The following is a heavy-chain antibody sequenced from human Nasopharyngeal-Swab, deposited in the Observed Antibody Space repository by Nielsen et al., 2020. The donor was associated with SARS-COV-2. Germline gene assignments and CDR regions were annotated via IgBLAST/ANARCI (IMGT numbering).Heavy chain of an antibody. V-gene: IGHV4-61*01. CDR1: GGSVSSGSYY. J-gene: IGHJ3*02. D-gene: IGHD2-2*01. CDR2: IYYSGST. CDR3: ARGRQYQLLFIFVEDAFDI. Sequence: SETLSLTCTVSGGSVSSGSYYWSWIRQPPGKGLEWIGYIYYSGSTNYNPSLKSRVTISVDTSKNQFSLKLGSVTAADTAVYYCARGRQYQLLFIFVEDAFDIWGQGTMVTVSS.